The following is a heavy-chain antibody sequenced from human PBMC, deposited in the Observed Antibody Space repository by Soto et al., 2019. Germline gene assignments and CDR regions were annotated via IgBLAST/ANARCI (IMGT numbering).Heavy chain of an antibody. V-gene: IGHV3-21*01. CDR1: GFTFSSYR. Sequence: EVQLVESGGGLVKPGGSLRLSCAASGFTFSSYRMNWVRQAPGKGLEWVSSISSSSSYIYYADSVKGRFTISRDNAKNSLYLQMNSLRAEDTAVYYCARVKYYDSSGYYPEGDWGQGTLVTVSS. CDR2: ISSSSSYI. D-gene: IGHD3-22*01. J-gene: IGHJ4*02. CDR3: ARVKYYDSSGYYPEGD.